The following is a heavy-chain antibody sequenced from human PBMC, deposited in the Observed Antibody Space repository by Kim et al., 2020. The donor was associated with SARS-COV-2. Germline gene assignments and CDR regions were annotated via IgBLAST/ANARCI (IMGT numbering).Heavy chain of an antibody. D-gene: IGHD4-17*01. J-gene: IGHJ4*02. Sequence: YEDSVKGRFTISRDISRDTVSMQMRSLTGEDSAVYYCAKGPTAGEAGIDYWGQGTLVTVSS. V-gene: IGHV3-23*01. CDR3: AKGPTAGEAGIDY.